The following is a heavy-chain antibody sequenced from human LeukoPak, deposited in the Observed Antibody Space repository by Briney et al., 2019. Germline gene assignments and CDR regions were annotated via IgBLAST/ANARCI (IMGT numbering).Heavy chain of an antibody. CDR3: AELGITMIGGV. CDR1: GFTFSNYG. V-gene: IGHV3-23*01. Sequence: PGGTLRLSCAASGFTFSNYGMSWVRQAPGKGLEWVSAISGSGDNTYYADSVKGRFTSSRDNSKNSLYLQMNSLRAEDTAVYYCAELGITMIGGVWGKGTTVTISS. CDR2: ISGSGDNT. D-gene: IGHD3-10*02. J-gene: IGHJ6*04.